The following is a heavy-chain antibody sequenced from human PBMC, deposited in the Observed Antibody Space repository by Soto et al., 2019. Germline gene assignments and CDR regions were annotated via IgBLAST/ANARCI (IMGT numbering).Heavy chain of an antibody. CDR2: ISWNGGRI. CDR3: AKIGTNYLYYVAS. CDR1: GFTFEDFA. J-gene: IGHJ5*02. V-gene: IGHV3-9*01. Sequence: EVQLVESGGGLVQPGRSLRLSCAASGFTFEDFAMNWVRQAPGKGPEWVSRISWNGGRIDYADSVKGRFTMSRDNAKNALYLPMNTLRPEDTDLYYSAKIGTNYLYYVASWGQGTLVTVSS. D-gene: IGHD3-10*02.